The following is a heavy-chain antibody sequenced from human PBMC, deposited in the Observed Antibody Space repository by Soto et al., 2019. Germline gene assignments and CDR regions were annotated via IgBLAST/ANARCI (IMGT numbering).Heavy chain of an antibody. D-gene: IGHD1-26*01. J-gene: IGHJ4*02. V-gene: IGHV3-33*01. CDR3: ARVKGGGWRHPPTYTIFDY. CDR1: GFTFSSYG. Sequence: GGSLRLSCAASGFTFSSYGMHWVRQAPGKGLEWVAVIWYDGSNKYYADSVKGRFTISRDNSKNTLYLQMNSLRAEDTAVYYCARVKGGGWRHPPTYTIFDYWGQGTLVTVSS. CDR2: IWYDGSNK.